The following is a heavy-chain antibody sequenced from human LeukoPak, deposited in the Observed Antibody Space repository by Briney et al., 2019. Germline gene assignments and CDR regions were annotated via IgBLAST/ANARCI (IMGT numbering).Heavy chain of an antibody. J-gene: IGHJ4*02. D-gene: IGHD6-13*01. Sequence: GGSLRLSCAASGFTFSSYSMNWVRQAPGKGLEWVSYISSSSSTIYYADSVKGRFTISRDNSKNTLYLQMNSLRPEDTAVYYCAKDGQLGGSSWFTLYFDYWGQGTLVTVSS. CDR3: AKDGQLGGSSWFTLYFDY. CDR2: ISSSSSTI. V-gene: IGHV3-48*01. CDR1: GFTFSSYS.